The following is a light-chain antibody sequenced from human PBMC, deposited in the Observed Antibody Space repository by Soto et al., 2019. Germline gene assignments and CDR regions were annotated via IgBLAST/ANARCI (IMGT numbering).Light chain of an antibody. CDR1: SSDVGGYNY. V-gene: IGLV2-14*01. CDR3: TSYTSSSTPYV. J-gene: IGLJ1*01. CDR2: DVS. Sequence: QSVLTQPASVSGSPGQSITISCTGTSSDVGGYNYVSWYQQNPGKAPKLMIYDVSRRPSGISTRFSGSKSGNTASLTISGLQAEDEADYYCTSYTSSSTPYVFGTGTKVTVL.